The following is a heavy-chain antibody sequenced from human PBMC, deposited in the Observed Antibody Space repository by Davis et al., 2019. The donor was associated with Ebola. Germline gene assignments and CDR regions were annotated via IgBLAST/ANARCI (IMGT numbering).Heavy chain of an antibody. J-gene: IGHJ5*02. D-gene: IGHD3-3*01. CDR3: AKGQAYYDFWSGYGNWFDP. CDR1: GFTFSDYY. CDR2: ISNSGGSI. Sequence: GESLKISCAASGFTFSDYYMNWIRQAPGKGLEWVSYISNSGGSIYYADSVKGRFTISRDNAKNSLYLQMNSLRAEDTAVYYCAKGQAYYDFWSGYGNWFDPWGRGTLVTVSS. V-gene: IGHV3-11*01.